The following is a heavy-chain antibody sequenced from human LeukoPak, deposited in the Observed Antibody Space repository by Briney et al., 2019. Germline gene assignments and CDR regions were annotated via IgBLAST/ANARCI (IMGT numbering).Heavy chain of an antibody. CDR2: ISWNSGSI. J-gene: IGHJ4*02. D-gene: IGHD3-9*01. CDR1: GFTFDDYA. Sequence: GRSLRLSCAASGFTFDDYAMHWVRQAPGKGLEWVSGISWNSGSIGYADSVKGRFTISRDNAKNSLYLQMNSLRAEDTALYYCAKDMTLLNYDILTGLDYWGQGTLVTVYS. V-gene: IGHV3-9*01. CDR3: AKDMTLLNYDILTGLDY.